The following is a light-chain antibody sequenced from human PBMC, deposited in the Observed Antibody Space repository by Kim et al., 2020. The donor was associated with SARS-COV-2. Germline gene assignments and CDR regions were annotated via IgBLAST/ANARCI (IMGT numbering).Light chain of an antibody. J-gene: IGKJ1*01. V-gene: IGKV3-20*01. CDR2: GAS. Sequence: LSLSPGENPTLSSRASQNCTSNDLAWYQQKPGQAPRLLIYGASSRATGIPDRFSGSGSGTDFTLTISRLEPEDVAVYYCQQYGRTFGQGTKVDIK. CDR3: QQYGRT. CDR1: QNCTSND.